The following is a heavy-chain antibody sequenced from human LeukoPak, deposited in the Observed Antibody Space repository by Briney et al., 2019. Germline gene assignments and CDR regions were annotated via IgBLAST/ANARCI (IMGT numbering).Heavy chain of an antibody. D-gene: IGHD2-15*01. J-gene: IGHJ6*02. CDR1: GFTFSTYD. CDR3: ARSAHCSGGSCYLNIYGMDV. Sequence: GGSPRLSCAASGFTFSTYDMNWVRQGTGKGLEWVSGIGTAGDTHYLGSVKGRFTISRENAKNSLYLQMNSLRAGDTAVYYCARSAHCSGGSCYLNIYGMDVWGQGTTVTVSS. V-gene: IGHV3-13*04. CDR2: IGTAGDT.